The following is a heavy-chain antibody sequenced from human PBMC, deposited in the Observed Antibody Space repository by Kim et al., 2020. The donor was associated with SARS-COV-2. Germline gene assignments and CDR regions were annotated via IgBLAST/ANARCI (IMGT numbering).Heavy chain of an antibody. CDR3: ARGEYYYGSGSSRGWFDP. J-gene: IGHJ5*02. CDR2: INHSGST. V-gene: IGHV4-34*01. D-gene: IGHD3-10*01. Sequence: SETLSLTCAVYGGSFSGYYWSWIRQPPGKGLEWIGEINHSGSTNYNPSLKSRVTISVDTSKNQFSLKLSSVTAADTAVYYCARGEYYYGSGSSRGWFDP. CDR1: GGSFSGYY.